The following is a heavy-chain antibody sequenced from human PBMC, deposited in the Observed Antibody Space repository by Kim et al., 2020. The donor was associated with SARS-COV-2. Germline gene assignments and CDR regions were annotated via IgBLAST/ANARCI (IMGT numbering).Heavy chain of an antibody. CDR2: IDPSDSYT. D-gene: IGHD3-10*01. Sequence: GESLKISCKGSGYSFTSYWISWVRQIPGKGLEWMGRIDPSDSYTNYSPSFQGHVTISADKSISTAYLQWSSLKASDTAMYYCARGVTMVRGVITYGMDVWGQGTTVTVSS. J-gene: IGHJ6*02. V-gene: IGHV5-10-1*01. CDR1: GYSFTSYW. CDR3: ARGVTMVRGVITYGMDV.